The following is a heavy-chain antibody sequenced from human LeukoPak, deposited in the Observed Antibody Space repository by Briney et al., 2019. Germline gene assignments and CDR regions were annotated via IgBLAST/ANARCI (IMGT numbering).Heavy chain of an antibody. CDR1: GGSFSGYY. CDR2: INHSGST. J-gene: IGHJ3*02. Sequence: SETLSLTCAVYGGSFSGYYWSWIRQPPGKGLEWIGEINHSGSTNYNPPLKSRVTISVDTSKNQFSLKLSSVTAADTAVYYCTRSGGAGVIDIWGQGTVVTVAS. D-gene: IGHD1-26*01. V-gene: IGHV4-34*01. CDR3: TRSGGAGVIDI.